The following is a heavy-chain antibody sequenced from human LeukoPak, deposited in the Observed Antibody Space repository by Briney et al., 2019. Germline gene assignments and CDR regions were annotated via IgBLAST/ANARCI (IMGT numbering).Heavy chain of an antibody. CDR1: GFTFSSYA. D-gene: IGHD6-19*01. Sequence: PGGSLRLSCAASGFTFSSYAMSWVRQPPGKGLEWIGEINHSGSTNYNPSLKSRVTISVDTSKNQFSLKLSSVTAADTAVYYCAREMTAVAGTTRAGSYWYFDLWGRGTLVTVSS. CDR3: AREMTAVAGTTRAGSYWYFDL. J-gene: IGHJ2*01. CDR2: INHSGST. V-gene: IGHV4-34*01.